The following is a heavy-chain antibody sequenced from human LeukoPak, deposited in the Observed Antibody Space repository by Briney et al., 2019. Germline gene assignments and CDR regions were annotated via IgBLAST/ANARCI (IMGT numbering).Heavy chain of an antibody. Sequence: SETLSLTCAVYGGSFSGYYWSWIRQPPGKGLEWIGYIYYSGSTNYNPSLKSRVTISVDTSKNQFSLKLSSVTAADTAVYYCARRESGGVAQEHAFDIWGQGTMVTVSS. J-gene: IGHJ3*02. CDR3: ARRESGGVAQEHAFDI. V-gene: IGHV4-59*01. CDR1: GGSFSGYY. D-gene: IGHD2-15*01. CDR2: IYYSGST.